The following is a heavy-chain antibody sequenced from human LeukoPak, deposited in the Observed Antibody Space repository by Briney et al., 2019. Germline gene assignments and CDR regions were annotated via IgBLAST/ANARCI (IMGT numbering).Heavy chain of an antibody. CDR2: IYPGDSDT. V-gene: IGHV5-51*01. Sequence: PGESLKISCKGSGYSFTSYWIGWVRQMPGKGLEWMGIIYPGDSDTRYSPSFQGQVTISADKSISTAYLQWSSLKASDTAMYYCAKLGDYYDSSWPGQFDYWGQGTLVTVSS. CDR1: GYSFTSYW. CDR3: AKLGDYYDSSWPGQFDY. J-gene: IGHJ4*02. D-gene: IGHD3-22*01.